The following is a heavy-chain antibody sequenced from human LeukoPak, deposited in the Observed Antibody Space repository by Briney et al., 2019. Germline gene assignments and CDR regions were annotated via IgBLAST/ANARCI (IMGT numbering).Heavy chain of an antibody. D-gene: IGHD6-19*01. CDR1: AYSISSAYY. CDR2: INHSGST. J-gene: IGHJ5*02. CDR3: ARLRGSTAVVNWFDP. V-gene: IGHV4-38-2*02. Sequence: PSETLSLTCTVSAYSISSAYYWSWIRQPPGKGLEWIGEINHSGSTNYNPSLKSRVTISVDTSKNQFSLKLSSVTAADTAVYYCARLRGSTAVVNWFDPWGQGTLVTVSS.